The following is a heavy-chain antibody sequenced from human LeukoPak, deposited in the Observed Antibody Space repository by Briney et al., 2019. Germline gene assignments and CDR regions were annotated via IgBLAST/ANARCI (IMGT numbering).Heavy chain of an antibody. J-gene: IGHJ4*02. CDR2: IIPIFGTA. CDR1: GGTFSSYA. D-gene: IGHD3-9*01. V-gene: IGHV1-69*13. CDR3: ARAKDRYYDILTGYQAFDN. Sequence: ASVKVSCKASGGTFSSYAISWVRQAPGQGLEWMGGIIPIFGTANYAQKFQGRVTITADESTSTAYMELSSLRSEDTAVYYCARAKDRYYDILTGYQAFDNWGQGTLVTVSS.